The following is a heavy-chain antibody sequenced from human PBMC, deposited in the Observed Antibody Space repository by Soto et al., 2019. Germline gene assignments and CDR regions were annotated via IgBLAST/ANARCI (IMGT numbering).Heavy chain of an antibody. J-gene: IGHJ3*01. D-gene: IGHD3-3*01. CDR2: ISTSGRNI. V-gene: IGHV3-48*03. CDR3: ARELESEFGDDAFDP. CDR1: GFIFSDYE. Sequence: QSGGSLRLSCAAVGFIFSDYEMNWVRQAPGKGLEWISYISTSGRNIYYADSVKGRFSIYRDNTEKSLYLQMNSLRDDDTAVYYCARELESEFGDDAFDPWGQGTMVTVSS.